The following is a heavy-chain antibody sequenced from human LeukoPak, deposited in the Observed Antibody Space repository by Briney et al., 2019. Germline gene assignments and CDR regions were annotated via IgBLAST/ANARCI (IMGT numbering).Heavy chain of an antibody. V-gene: IGHV3-23*01. Sequence: PGGSLRLSCAASGFTFSSNAMSWVRQAPGKGLEWVSAISGSGGSTYYADSVKGRFTISRDNSKNTLYLQMNSLRAEDTAVYYRAKDYYDSSGYPGRDAFDIWGQGTTVTVSS. CDR1: GFTFSSNA. CDR3: AKDYYDSSGYPGRDAFDI. J-gene: IGHJ3*02. D-gene: IGHD3-22*01. CDR2: ISGSGGST.